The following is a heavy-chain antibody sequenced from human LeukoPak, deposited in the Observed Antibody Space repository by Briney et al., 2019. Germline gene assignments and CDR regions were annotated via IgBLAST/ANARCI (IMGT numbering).Heavy chain of an antibody. V-gene: IGHV3-30-3*01. CDR1: GFTFSSYA. Sequence: PGGSLRLSCAASGFTFSSYAMHWVRQAPGKGLEWVAVISYDGSNKYYADSVKGRFTISRDNSKNTLYLQMNSLRAEDTAVYDCARDYAAAGTYYYYYMDVWGKGTTVTVSS. D-gene: IGHD6-13*01. J-gene: IGHJ6*03. CDR2: ISYDGSNK. CDR3: ARDYAAAGTYYYYYMDV.